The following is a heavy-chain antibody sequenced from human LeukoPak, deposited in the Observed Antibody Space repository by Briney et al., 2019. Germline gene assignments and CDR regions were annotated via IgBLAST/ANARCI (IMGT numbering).Heavy chain of an antibody. CDR3: ARGPSITMVRGGQWYYYMDV. J-gene: IGHJ6*03. Sequence: SVKVSCKASGVTFSSYAISWVRQAPGQGLEWIGGIIPIFGTANYAQKFQGRVTITADESTSTAYMELSSLRSEDTAVYYCARGPSITMVRGGQWYYYMDVWGKGTTVTISS. V-gene: IGHV1-69*13. CDR2: IIPIFGTA. CDR1: GVTFSSYA. D-gene: IGHD3-10*01.